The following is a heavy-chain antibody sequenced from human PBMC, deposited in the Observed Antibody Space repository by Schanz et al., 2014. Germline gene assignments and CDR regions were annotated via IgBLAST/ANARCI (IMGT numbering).Heavy chain of an antibody. CDR2: ISGTTTYT. J-gene: IGHJ4*02. D-gene: IGHD2-15*01. CDR1: GFTFSSYA. Sequence: VQLVESGGGVVQPGRSLRLSCAASGFTFSSYAMHWVRQAPGKGLEWVSYISGTTTYTNYADSVKGRFTISRDNAKNSLYLQMNSLRVEDTAVYYCARDRGYCSGGSCLTFDYWGQGTLVTVSS. CDR3: ARDRGYCSGGSCLTFDY. V-gene: IGHV3-21*05.